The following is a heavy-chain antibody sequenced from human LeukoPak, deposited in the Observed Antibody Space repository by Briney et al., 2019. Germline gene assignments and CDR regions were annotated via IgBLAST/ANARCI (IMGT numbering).Heavy chain of an antibody. D-gene: IGHD3-22*01. V-gene: IGHV1-2*02. J-gene: IGHJ3*02. Sequence: ASVKVSCKASGYTFTGYYMHWVRQAPGKGPEWMGWINPNSGGTNYAQKFQGRVTMTRDTSISTAYMELSRLRSDDTAVYYCAREMGRVVVITEFDAFDIWGQGAMVTVSS. CDR3: AREMGRVVVITEFDAFDI. CDR2: INPNSGGT. CDR1: GYTFTGYY.